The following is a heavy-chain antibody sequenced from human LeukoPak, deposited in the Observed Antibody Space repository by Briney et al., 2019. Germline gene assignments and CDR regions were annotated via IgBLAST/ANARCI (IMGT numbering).Heavy chain of an antibody. CDR3: ARRSAAKDAFDI. D-gene: IGHD6-25*01. CDR1: GFTVSSNS. Sequence: SGGSLRLSCKVSGFTVSSNSWSWVRQAPGKGLEWVSFISSGGNTDHSDSVKGRFTISRDNAKNTLYLQMNSLRAEDTAVYYCARRSAAKDAFDIWGQGTKVTVSS. CDR2: ISSGGNT. V-gene: IGHV3-53*01. J-gene: IGHJ3*02.